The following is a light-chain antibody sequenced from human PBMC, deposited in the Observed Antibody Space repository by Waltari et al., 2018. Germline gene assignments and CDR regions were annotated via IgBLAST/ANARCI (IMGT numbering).Light chain of an antibody. Sequence: QSALTQPRSVSGSPGQSVTISCTGTSSDVGGYNYVPWYQHHQGKAPKLIIYDVTKRPSGVPDLFSASKSDNTASLTISGLQAEDEADYYCCSYAGSITFWVFGGGTKLTVL. J-gene: IGLJ3*02. V-gene: IGLV2-11*01. CDR1: SSDVGGYNY. CDR2: DVT. CDR3: CSYAGSITFWV.